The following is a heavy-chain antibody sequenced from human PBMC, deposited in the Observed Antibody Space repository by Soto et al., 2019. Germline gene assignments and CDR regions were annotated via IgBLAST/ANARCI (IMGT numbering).Heavy chain of an antibody. CDR3: ARGYYYGSGSYYLDYYYYGMDV. CDR2: IYTSGST. D-gene: IGHD3-10*01. J-gene: IGHJ6*01. Sequence: SETLSLTCTVSGGSISSYYWSWIRQPAGKGLDLLGRIYTSGSTNYNPSLKSRVTMSVDTSENQFSLKLSSVTAADTAVYYCARGYYYGSGSYYLDYYYYGMDVWGQGTTVTVSS. V-gene: IGHV4-4*07. CDR1: GGSISSYY.